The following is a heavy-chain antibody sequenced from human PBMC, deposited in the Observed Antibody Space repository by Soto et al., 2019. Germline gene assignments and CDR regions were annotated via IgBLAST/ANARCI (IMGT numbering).Heavy chain of an antibody. D-gene: IGHD6-25*01. J-gene: IGHJ3*02. V-gene: IGHV3-7*05. Sequence: EVQLVESGGGLVQPGGSLTLSCAASDFAFSSYWMTWVRQAPGKGLEWVANIRKDGSQRSYLDSVRGRFTISRDNSKNSLYLQMNSLRAEDTALYFCARDVSPGSSGLYFDAFDMWGQGTMVTVSS. CDR2: IRKDGSQR. CDR1: DFAFSSYW. CDR3: ARDVSPGSSGLYFDAFDM.